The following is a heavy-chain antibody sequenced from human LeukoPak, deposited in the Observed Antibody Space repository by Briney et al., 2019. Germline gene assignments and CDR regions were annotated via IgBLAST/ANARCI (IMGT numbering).Heavy chain of an antibody. D-gene: IGHD6-19*01. CDR1: GFTFSSHA. V-gene: IGHV3-23*01. J-gene: IGHJ4*02. CDR2: SCGDDGDT. CDR3: AKGSSGWFDY. Sequence: PGGSLSLSCSASGFTFSSHAMSWVRQAPGKGLEWVSGSCGDDGDTGYADSVKGRFTISRDNSKNTLYLQMNSLIAEDTAVYYCAKGSSGWFDYWGQGTLVTVSS.